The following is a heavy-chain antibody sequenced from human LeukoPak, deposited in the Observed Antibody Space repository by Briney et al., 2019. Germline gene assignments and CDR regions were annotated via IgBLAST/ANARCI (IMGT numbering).Heavy chain of an antibody. CDR2: INWNGGGT. D-gene: IGHD2-15*01. V-gene: IGHV3-20*04. CDR1: GFTFDDYG. CDR3: AGRGGSGEWNDAFDI. J-gene: IGHJ3*02. Sequence: PGGSLRLSCAASGFTFDDYGMSWVRQAPGKGLEWVSGINWNGGGTGYADSVKGRFTISRDNSKNTLYLQMHSLRTEDTAVYYCAGRGGSGEWNDAFDIWGQGTMVIVSS.